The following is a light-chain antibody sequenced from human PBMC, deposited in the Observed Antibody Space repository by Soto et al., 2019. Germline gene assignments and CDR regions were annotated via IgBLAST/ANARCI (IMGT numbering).Light chain of an antibody. CDR1: QGISSA. CDR2: DAS. J-gene: IGKJ4*01. V-gene: IGKV1D-13*01. CDR3: QQCNNYPLT. Sequence: AIQLTQSPSSLSASVGDRVTITCRASQGISSALAWYQQKPGNAPKLLIYDASSLESGVPSRFSGSRSGTDFTLTISSLQPEDFAPYYVQQCNNYPLTFGGGTKVEIK.